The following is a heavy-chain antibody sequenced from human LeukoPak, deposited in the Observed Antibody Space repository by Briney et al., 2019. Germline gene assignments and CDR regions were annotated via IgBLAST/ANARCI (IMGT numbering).Heavy chain of an antibody. CDR1: GFTVSNNY. CDR2: IYNADSA. J-gene: IGHJ4*02. CDR3: ARDRPGGSYLDFDY. Sequence: PGGSLRLSCAASGFTVSNNYMSWVRQAPGKGLEWVSVIYNADSASYADSVKGRFTISRDNSRNILYLQMNSLRAEDTAVYYCARDRPGGSYLDFDYWGQGTLVTVSS. D-gene: IGHD1-26*01. V-gene: IGHV3-66*01.